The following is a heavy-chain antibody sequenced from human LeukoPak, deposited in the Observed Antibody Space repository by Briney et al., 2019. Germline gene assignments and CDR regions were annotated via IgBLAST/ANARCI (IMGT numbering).Heavy chain of an antibody. J-gene: IGHJ5*02. Sequence: GGSLRLSCAASGFTLSNFWMHWVRQAPGKGLECVSRVDTDGVTTYYADSVKGRFTISRHNANNSLYLQMDSLRAEDTAVYYCARDGDYDILIGFNWFDPWGQGTLVTVSS. CDR1: GFTLSNFW. D-gene: IGHD3-9*01. V-gene: IGHV3-74*01. CDR3: ARDGDYDILIGFNWFDP. CDR2: VDTDGVTT.